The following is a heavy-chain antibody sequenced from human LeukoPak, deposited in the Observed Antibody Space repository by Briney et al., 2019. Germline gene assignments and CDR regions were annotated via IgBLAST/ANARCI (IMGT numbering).Heavy chain of an antibody. CDR2: IYHSGST. Sequence: SETLSLTCTVSGSSISSGYYWGWIRQPPGKGLEWIGSIYHSGSTYYNPSLKSRVTISVDTSKNQSSLKLSSVTAADTAVYYCARDSDMITFGGADFDYWGQGTLVTVSS. CDR1: GSSISSGYY. D-gene: IGHD3-16*01. J-gene: IGHJ4*02. CDR3: ARDSDMITFGGADFDY. V-gene: IGHV4-38-2*02.